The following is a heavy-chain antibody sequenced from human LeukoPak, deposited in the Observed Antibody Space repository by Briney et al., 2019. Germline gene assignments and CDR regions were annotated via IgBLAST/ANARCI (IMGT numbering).Heavy chain of an antibody. V-gene: IGHV5-51*01. CDR1: GYSFTSYW. CDR3: ARHQRYDFWSGYYEGGAFDI. Sequence: GESLKISCKGSGYSFTSYWIGWVRQMPGKGLEWMGIIYPGDSDTRYSPSFQGQVTISADKSISTAYLQWSSLKASDTAMYYCARHQRYDFWSGYYEGGAFDIWGQGTMVTVSS. J-gene: IGHJ3*02. D-gene: IGHD3-3*01. CDR2: IYPGDSDT.